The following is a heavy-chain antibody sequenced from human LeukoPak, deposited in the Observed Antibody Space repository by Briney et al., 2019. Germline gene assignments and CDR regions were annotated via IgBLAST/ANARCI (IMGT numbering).Heavy chain of an antibody. J-gene: IGHJ4*02. CDR3: ARAGWIITSGIDY. CDR2: IYHTGST. D-gene: IGHD3-10*01. V-gene: IGHV4-38-2*01. Sequence: SETLSLTCGVSGYSISRGYYWAWLRQPPGKGLEWIGTIYHTGSTYYTPSPGSRVTISVDTSKNEFSLNLNSVTAADTAVYYCARAGWIITSGIDYWGQGALVTVSS. CDR1: GYSISRGYY.